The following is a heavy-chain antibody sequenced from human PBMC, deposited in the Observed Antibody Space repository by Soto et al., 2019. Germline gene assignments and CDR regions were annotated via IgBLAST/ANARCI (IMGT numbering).Heavy chain of an antibody. V-gene: IGHV4-39*01. CDR1: GDSISSSSYY. CDR2: IYYSGST. D-gene: IGHD6-19*01. J-gene: IGHJ4*02. Sequence: SETPSLTCTVSGDSISSSSYYWCWILQPPGKGLEWIGSIYYSGSTYYNPSLKSRVTISVDTSKNQFPLKLSSVTAADTAVYYCAGQEDYRSGFDYWGQGTLVTVS. CDR3: AGQEDYRSGFDY.